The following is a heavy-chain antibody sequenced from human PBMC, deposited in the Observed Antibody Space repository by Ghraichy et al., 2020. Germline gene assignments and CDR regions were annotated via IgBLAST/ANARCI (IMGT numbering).Heavy chain of an antibody. CDR2: ISGDGTTS. V-gene: IGHV3-43*02. D-gene: IGHD4-23*01. Sequence: GGSLRLSCAASGFNFDDYVMFWVRQAPGRGPEWVSLISGDGTTSYYLDSVKGRFTISRDNSKKSLFLEMNSLRAEDTALYYCTKDDRKARWVRNHYYAMDVWRQWTTVNV. J-gene: IGHJ6*02. CDR1: GFNFDDYV. CDR3: TKDDRKARWVRNHYYAMDV.